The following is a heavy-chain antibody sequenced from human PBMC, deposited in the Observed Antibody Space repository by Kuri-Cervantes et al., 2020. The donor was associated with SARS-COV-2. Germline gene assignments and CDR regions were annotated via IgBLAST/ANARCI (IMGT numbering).Heavy chain of an antibody. D-gene: IGHD6-13*01. CDR1: GGSISSSSYY. Sequence: SETLSLTCTVSGGSISSSSYYWGWIRQPPWKGLEWIGSIYYSGSTYYNPTLKSRVTISVDTSKNQFSLKLCSVTAADTAVYYCGREGAYIAAAALETDYWGQGTLVTVSS. CDR3: GREGAYIAAAALETDY. J-gene: IGHJ4*02. V-gene: IGHV4-39*07. CDR2: IYYSGST.